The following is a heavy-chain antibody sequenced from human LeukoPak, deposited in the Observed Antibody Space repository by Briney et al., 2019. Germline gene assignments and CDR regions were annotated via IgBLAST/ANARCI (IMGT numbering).Heavy chain of an antibody. Sequence: PSETLSLTCTVSGGASISSDSYYWNWVRQPVGKGVEWIGRIFGTGTINYNPSLKSRVTMSVDKSKNQFSLKLSSVTAADTAVYYCARGVTDYYDSSGYYFDYWGQGTLVTVSS. CDR2: IFGTGTI. CDR1: GGASISSDSYY. J-gene: IGHJ4*02. V-gene: IGHV4-61*02. CDR3: ARGVTDYYDSSGYYFDY. D-gene: IGHD3-22*01.